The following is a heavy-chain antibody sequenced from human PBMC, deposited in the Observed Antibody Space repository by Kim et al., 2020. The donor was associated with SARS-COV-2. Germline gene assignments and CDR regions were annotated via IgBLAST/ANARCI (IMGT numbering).Heavy chain of an antibody. Sequence: SETLSLTCAVYGGSFSGYYWSWIGQPPGKGLEWIGEINHSGSTNYNPSLKSRVTISVDTSKNQFSLKLSSVTAADTAVYYCVRWGILWPVMRRGMDVWGQGTTVTVSS. D-gene: IGHD2-21*01. J-gene: IGHJ6*02. V-gene: IGHV4-34*01. CDR1: GGSFSGYY. CDR3: VRWGILWPVMRRGMDV. CDR2: INHSGST.